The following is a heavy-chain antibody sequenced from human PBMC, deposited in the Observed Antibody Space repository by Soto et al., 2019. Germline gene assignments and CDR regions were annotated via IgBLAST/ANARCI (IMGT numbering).Heavy chain of an antibody. V-gene: IGHV4-59*08. CDR3: ARRWGAAVDS. J-gene: IGHJ4*02. D-gene: IGHD1-26*01. Sequence: QVQLQESGPGLVKPSETLSLTCTVSGGSISSYYWSWIRQPPGKGLEWIGYIYYSGGTNYNPSLKSRVTISVDTSKNQFSLKLSSVTAADTAVYYCARRWGAAVDSWGQGTLVTVSS. CDR2: IYYSGGT. CDR1: GGSISSYY.